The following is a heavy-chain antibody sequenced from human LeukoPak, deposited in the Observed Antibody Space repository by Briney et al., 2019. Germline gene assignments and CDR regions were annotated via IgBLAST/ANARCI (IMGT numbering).Heavy chain of an antibody. CDR2: IKYDGSAT. J-gene: IGHJ4*02. V-gene: IGHV3-74*01. CDR1: GFTFSNYW. CDR3: VSGSLQSGYNFDY. Sequence: GGSLRLSCAASGFTFSNYWMHWIRQVPGKGLVWVSHIKYDGSATNYADSVKGRFTISRDNAENTLYLQMNSLRAGDTAVYYCVSGSLQSGYNFDYWGQGALVTVSS. D-gene: IGHD3-3*01.